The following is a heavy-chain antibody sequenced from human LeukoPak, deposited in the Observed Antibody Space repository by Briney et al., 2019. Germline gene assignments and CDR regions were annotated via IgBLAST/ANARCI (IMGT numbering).Heavy chain of an antibody. V-gene: IGHV4-59*01. J-gene: IGHJ3*02. CDR1: GGSISSYY. Sequence: SETLSLTCTVSGGSISSYYWSWIRQPPGKGLEWIGYIYYSGSTNYNPSLKSRVTISVDTSKNQFSLKLSSVTAADTAVYYCASRAGGLRGYSYGYDAFDIWGQATMVTVSS. CDR2: IYYSGST. CDR3: ASRAGGLRGYSYGYDAFDI. D-gene: IGHD5-18*01.